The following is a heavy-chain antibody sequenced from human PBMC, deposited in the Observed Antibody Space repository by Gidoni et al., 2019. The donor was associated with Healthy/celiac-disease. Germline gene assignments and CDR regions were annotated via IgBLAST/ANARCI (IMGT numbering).Heavy chain of an antibody. CDR1: GYSISSGYY. CDR2: IYHSGST. V-gene: IGHV4-38-2*01. CDR3: ARVFGDKGGSCWN. D-gene: IGHD2-15*01. J-gene: IGHJ4*02. Sequence: QVQLQESGPGLVKPSATLSLTCAVSGYSISSGYYWGWIRQPPGKGLEWIGSIYHSGSTYYNPSLKSRVTISVDTSKNQFSLKLSSVTAADTAVYYCARVFGDKGGSCWNWGQGTLVTVSS.